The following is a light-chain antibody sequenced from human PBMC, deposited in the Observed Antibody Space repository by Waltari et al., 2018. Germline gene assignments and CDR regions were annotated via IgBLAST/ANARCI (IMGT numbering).Light chain of an antibody. V-gene: IGKV1-39*01. Sequence: DIQMTQSPASLSASVGDRVTITCRSSQSVDHYLPWYQQKPHQAPRLRIYAASTLQSGVPSRFSGSGSETHFTLTISPLQAEEFATYYCQHSSITPYTFGQGTKLEI. CDR1: QSVDHY. CDR3: QHSSITPYT. J-gene: IGKJ2*01. CDR2: AAS.